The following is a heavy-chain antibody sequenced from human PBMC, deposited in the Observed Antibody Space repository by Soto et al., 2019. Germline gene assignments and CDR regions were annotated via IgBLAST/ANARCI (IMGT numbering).Heavy chain of an antibody. CDR2: VFKSGST. CDR3: ASLFTENYYYDS. D-gene: IGHD3-10*01. Sequence: SETLSLTCTVSGGSISSNSHYWGWIRQPPGKGLEWIGSVFKSGSTKYSAPLKSRVTISVDTSKDQFSLRLSSVTVADTAVYYCASLFTENYYYDSWGQGTLVT. CDR1: GGSISSNSHY. J-gene: IGHJ5*01. V-gene: IGHV4-39*01.